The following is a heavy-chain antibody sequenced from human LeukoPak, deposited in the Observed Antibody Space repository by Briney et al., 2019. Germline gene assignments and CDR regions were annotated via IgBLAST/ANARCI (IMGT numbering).Heavy chain of an antibody. V-gene: IGHV3-30*03. J-gene: IGHJ4*02. CDR3: ARDLRRIAAYYFDY. D-gene: IGHD6-25*01. CDR1: GFTFSGYG. Sequence: PGGSLRLSCAASGFTFSGYGIHWVRQAPGKGLEWVAVISSDGRDKHHADSVKGRFTISRDNSKNTLYLQTNSLRAEDTAVYYCARDLRRIAAYYFDYWGQGTLVTVSS. CDR2: ISSDGRDK.